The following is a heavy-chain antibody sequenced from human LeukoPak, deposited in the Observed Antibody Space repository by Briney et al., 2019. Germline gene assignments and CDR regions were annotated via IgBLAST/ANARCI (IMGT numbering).Heavy chain of an antibody. CDR2: FDPEDGET. J-gene: IGHJ6*02. D-gene: IGHD5-18*01. V-gene: IGHV1-24*01. Sequence: ASVKVSCKVSGYTLTELSMHWVRQAPGKGLEWMGGFDPEDGETIYAQKFQGSVTMTEDTSTDTAYMELSSLRSEDTAVYYCARGGYSYGRDQYYYYYYGMDVWGQGTTVTVSS. CDR3: ARGGYSYGRDQYYYYYYGMDV. CDR1: GYTLTELS.